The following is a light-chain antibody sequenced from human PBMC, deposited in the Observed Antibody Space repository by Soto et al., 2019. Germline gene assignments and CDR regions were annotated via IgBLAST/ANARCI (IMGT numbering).Light chain of an antibody. CDR2: ATS. CDR1: QGIYSR. V-gene: IGKV1D-12*01. J-gene: IGKJ4*01. Sequence: DIQMTQSPSSVSASVGDTVTITCRASQGIYSRLAWYQQKKGKAPEILIYATSTLQNGVPSRFSGSGFGTDFTLSISSLQPEDSESYFCQQTDDFPLTFGGGTKVDIK. CDR3: QQTDDFPLT.